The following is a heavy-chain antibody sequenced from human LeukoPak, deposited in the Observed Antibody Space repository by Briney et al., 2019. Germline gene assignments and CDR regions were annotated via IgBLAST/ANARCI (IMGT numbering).Heavy chain of an antibody. D-gene: IGHD6-13*01. J-gene: IGHJ4*02. CDR1: GFTFSSYA. CDR3: AKGPKQQLVGSRGHFFDY. V-gene: IGHV3-23*01. Sequence: GGSLRLSCAASGFTFSSYAMTWVGQAPGKGLQWVSLIRGTGGNTYYADSVKGRFTMSRDNSKNTLYLQLNSLRAEDTAVYYCAKGPKQQLVGSRGHFFDYWGQGTLVTVSS. CDR2: IRGTGGNT.